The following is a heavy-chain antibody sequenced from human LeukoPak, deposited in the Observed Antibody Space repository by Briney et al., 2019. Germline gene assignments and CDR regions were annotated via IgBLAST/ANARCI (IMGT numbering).Heavy chain of an antibody. D-gene: IGHD6-13*01. CDR3: ARAMYSSPGYYYYGMDV. Sequence: EASVKVSCKASGYTFTGYYMHWVRQAPGQGLEWMGWINPNSGGTNYAQKFQGRVTMTRDTSISTAYMELSRLRSDDTAVYYCARAMYSSPGYYYYGMDVWGQGTTVTVSS. V-gene: IGHV1-2*02. CDR1: GYTFTGYY. J-gene: IGHJ6*02. CDR2: INPNSGGT.